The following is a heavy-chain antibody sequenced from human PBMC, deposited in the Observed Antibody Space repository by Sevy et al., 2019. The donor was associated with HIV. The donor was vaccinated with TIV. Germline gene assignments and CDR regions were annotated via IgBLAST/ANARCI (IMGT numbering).Heavy chain of an antibody. Sequence: GGSLRLSCAASGFTFTLYAIHWVRQAPGKGLEWVALISYSGTNKYYAHSVKGRFTISRDDSKNTAYLQMNNLRTDDWPVSYCARVAFDFCTHPCYHRFDYWGQGPQVAVSS. CDR3: ARVAFDFCTHPCYHRFDY. D-gene: IGHD2-2*01. V-gene: IGHV3-30-3*01. CDR1: GFTFTLYA. J-gene: IGHJ4*02. CDR2: ISYSGTNK.